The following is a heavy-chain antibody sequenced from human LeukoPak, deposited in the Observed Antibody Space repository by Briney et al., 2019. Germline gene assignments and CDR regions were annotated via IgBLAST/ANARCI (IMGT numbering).Heavy chain of an antibody. J-gene: IGHJ6*03. V-gene: IGHV1-2*06. CDR1: TYTFTGYY. CDR3: VSGHYDAHYYHYVDV. CDR2: INPNSGDT. D-gene: IGHD3-3*01. Sequence: ASVKVSCKASTYTFTGYYMNWVRQAPGQGLEWMGRINPNSGDTNYAQKFQDRVTMTRDTSISTAYMELSRLSPDDTAVYFCVSGHYDAHYYHYVDVWGKGTRSPFP.